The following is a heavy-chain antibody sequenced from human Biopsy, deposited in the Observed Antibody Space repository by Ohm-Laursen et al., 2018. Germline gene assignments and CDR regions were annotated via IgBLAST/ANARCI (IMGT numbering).Heavy chain of an antibody. J-gene: IGHJ5*02. CDR1: GDSFTSYA. CDR3: AGGEGSSWFDP. Sequence: SLVKVSCKASGDSFTSYAIGWVRQAPGQGLEWMGGIIPIPNVATYAQKFQGRITITADESTSTAYMELSSLTSDDTAVYFCAGGEGSSWFDPWGHGTLVTVSS. V-gene: IGHV1-69*01. CDR2: IIPIPNVA. D-gene: IGHD1-26*01.